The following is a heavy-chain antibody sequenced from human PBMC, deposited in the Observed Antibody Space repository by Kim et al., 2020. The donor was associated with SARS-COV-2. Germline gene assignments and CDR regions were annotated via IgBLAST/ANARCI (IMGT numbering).Heavy chain of an antibody. Sequence: GGSLRLSCAASGFTFSSYAIHWVRQAPGKGLEWVAVISYDGSNKYYADSVKGRFTISRDNSKNTLYLQMNSLRAEDTAVYYCARGGVVVVAASDYWGQGTLVTVSS. CDR2: ISYDGSNK. D-gene: IGHD2-15*01. V-gene: IGHV3-30-3*01. CDR3: ARGGVVVVAASDY. J-gene: IGHJ4*02. CDR1: GFTFSSYA.